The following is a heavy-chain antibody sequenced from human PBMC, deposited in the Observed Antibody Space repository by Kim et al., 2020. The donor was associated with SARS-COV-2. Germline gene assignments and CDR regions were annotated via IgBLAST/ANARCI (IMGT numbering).Heavy chain of an antibody. V-gene: IGHV1-69*13. D-gene: IGHD3-10*01. CDR2: IIPIFGTA. CDR1: GGTFSSYA. J-gene: IGHJ4*02. Sequence: SVKVSCKASGGTFSSYAISWVRQAPGQGLEWMGGIIPIFGTANYAQKFQGRVTITADESTSTAYMELSSLRSEDMAVYYCARGPYGSGSYGRFDYFDYWGQGTLVTVSS. CDR3: ARGPYGSGSYGRFDYFDY.